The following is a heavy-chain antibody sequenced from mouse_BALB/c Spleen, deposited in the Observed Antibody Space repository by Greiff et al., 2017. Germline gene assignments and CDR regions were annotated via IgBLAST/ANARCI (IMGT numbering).Heavy chain of an antibody. CDR3: TRNGAYYRAWFAY. CDR1: GYTFTDYE. Sequence: QVQLKESGAELVRPGASVTLSCKASGYTFTDYEMHWVKQTPVHGLEWIGAIDPETGGTAYNQKFKGKATLTADKSSSTAYMELRSLTSEDSAVYYCTRNGAYYRAWFAYWGQGTLVTVSA. D-gene: IGHD2-14*01. V-gene: IGHV1-15*01. CDR2: IDPETGGT. J-gene: IGHJ3*01.